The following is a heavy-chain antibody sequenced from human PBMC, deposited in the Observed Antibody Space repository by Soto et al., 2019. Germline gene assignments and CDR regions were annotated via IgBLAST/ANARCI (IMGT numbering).Heavy chain of an antibody. D-gene: IGHD2-2*01. J-gene: IGHJ6*02. CDR1: GGTFSSYA. V-gene: IGHV1-69*13. CDR3: ATPLPGTSRSDSTRGNQLLLIHYYGMDV. CDR2: IIPIFGTA. Sequence: VASVKVSCKASGGTFSSYAISWVRQAPGQGLEWMGGIIPIFGTANYAQEFQGRVTITADESTSTAYMELSSLRSEDTAVYYCATPLPGTSRSDSTRGNQLLLIHYYGMDVWGQGTTVTVSS.